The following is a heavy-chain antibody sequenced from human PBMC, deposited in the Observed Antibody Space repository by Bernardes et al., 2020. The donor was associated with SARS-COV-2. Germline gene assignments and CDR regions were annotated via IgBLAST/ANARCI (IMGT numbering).Heavy chain of an antibody. V-gene: IGHV3-21*01. CDR2: IGSGSDFI. D-gene: IGHD2-8*01. J-gene: IGHJ4*02. CDR1: GFTISHYN. CDR3: AREMADPGPLDY. Sequence: GGYLSPSSAASGFTISHYNMNWVHPAPGKGLEWVSFIGSGSDFIYYADSVKGRFTISRDNAKNSLYLQMNSLRAEDSAVYYCAREMADPGPLDYWGQGTLVTVSS.